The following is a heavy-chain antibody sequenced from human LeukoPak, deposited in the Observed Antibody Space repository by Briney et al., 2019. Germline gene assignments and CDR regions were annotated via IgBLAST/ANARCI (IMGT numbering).Heavy chain of an antibody. CDR3: AKMYLGGERPRDWNYIDY. CDR2: ISYDGSNK. Sequence: GGSLRLSYAASGFTFSSYGMPWVRQAPAKGLEWVAVISYDGSNKYCADSVKGRFTISRDNSKNTLYLQMNSLRAEDTAVYYCAKMYLGGERPRDWNYIDYWGQGTLVTVSS. J-gene: IGHJ4*02. D-gene: IGHD3/OR15-3a*01. V-gene: IGHV3-30*18. CDR1: GFTFSSYG.